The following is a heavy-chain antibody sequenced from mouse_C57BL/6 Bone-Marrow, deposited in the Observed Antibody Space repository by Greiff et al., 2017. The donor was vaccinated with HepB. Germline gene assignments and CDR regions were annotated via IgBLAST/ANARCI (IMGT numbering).Heavy chain of an antibody. V-gene: IGHV1-69*01. CDR1: GYTFTSYW. D-gene: IGHD3-3*01. CDR3: ARGGNLGVYYAMDY. Sequence: QVQLQQPGAELVMPGASVKLSCKASGYTFTSYWMHWVKQRPGQGLEWIGEIDPSDSYTNYNQKFKGKSTLTVDKSSSTAYMQLSSLTSEDSAVYYCARGGNLGVYYAMDYWGQGTAVTVSS. J-gene: IGHJ4*01. CDR2: IDPSDSYT.